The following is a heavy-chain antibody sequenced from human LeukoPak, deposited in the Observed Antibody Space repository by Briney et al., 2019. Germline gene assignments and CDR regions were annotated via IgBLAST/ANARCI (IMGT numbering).Heavy chain of an antibody. CDR3: ARAIRQYGSSGYYSKGFDY. CDR1: GFTFSSYE. D-gene: IGHD3-22*01. Sequence: PGGSLRLSCAASGFTFSSYEMNWVRQAPGKGLEWVSYISSSGSTIYYADSVKGRFTISRDNAKNSLYLQMNSLRAEDTAVYYCARAIRQYGSSGYYSKGFDYWGQGTLVTVSS. V-gene: IGHV3-48*03. J-gene: IGHJ4*02. CDR2: ISSSGSTI.